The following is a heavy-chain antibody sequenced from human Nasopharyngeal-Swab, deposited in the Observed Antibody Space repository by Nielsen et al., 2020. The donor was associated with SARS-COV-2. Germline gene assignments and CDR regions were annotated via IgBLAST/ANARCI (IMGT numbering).Heavy chain of an antibody. CDR3: AKEGATGWFDP. CDR1: GVSITSQY. Sequence: SETLSLTCTVSGVSITSQYWSWIRQPPGKGLEWIGYISHNSGTSSNPSLKSRVTMFMDTSKNQFSLRLTSVTAADTAVYYCAKEGATGWFDPWGQGTLVTVSS. J-gene: IGHJ5*02. V-gene: IGHV4-59*11. CDR2: ISHNSGT.